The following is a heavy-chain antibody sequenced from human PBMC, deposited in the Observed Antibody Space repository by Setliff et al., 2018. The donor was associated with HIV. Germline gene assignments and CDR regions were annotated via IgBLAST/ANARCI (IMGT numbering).Heavy chain of an antibody. CDR2: IYTGGST. CDR3: ARQFLEWSNWFDP. D-gene: IGHD3-3*01. V-gene: IGHV4-61*02. CDR1: GGSISSGPYY. Sequence: SETLSLTCTVSGGSISSGPYYWSWIRQPAGEGLEWVGRIYTGGSTNYNPSLKSRVTISMDQSRNQFSLNLSSVTAADTAVYYRARQFLEWSNWFDPWGQGILVTVSS. J-gene: IGHJ5*02.